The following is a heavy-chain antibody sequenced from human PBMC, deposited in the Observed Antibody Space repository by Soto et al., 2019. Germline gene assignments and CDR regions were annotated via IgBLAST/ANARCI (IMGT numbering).Heavy chain of an antibody. D-gene: IGHD6-19*01. CDR2: IHSDGSST. CDR1: GFTFSNYW. J-gene: IGHJ4*02. V-gene: IGHV3-74*01. CDR3: ASTGYSSGWHYFDY. Sequence: EVQLVESGGGLVQPGGSLRLSCAASGFTFSNYWMHWVRQAPGKGLVWVSRIHSDGSSTSYADSVKGRFTISRDNAKNTLYMQMNSLRAEDTAVYYCASTGYSSGWHYFDYWGQGTLVTVSS.